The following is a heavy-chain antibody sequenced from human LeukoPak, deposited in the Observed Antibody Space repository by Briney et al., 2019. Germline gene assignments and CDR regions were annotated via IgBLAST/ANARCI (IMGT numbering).Heavy chain of an antibody. V-gene: IGHV3-9*01. Sequence: QPGRSLRLSCAASEFIFDDYAMHWVRQAPGKGLEWVSGISWNSGSIGYADSVKGRFTISRDNAKNSLYLQMNSLRAEDTALYYCAKDRREYSYGSFDYWGQGALVTVSS. CDR1: EFIFDDYA. D-gene: IGHD5-18*01. J-gene: IGHJ4*02. CDR3: AKDRREYSYGSFDY. CDR2: ISWNSGSI.